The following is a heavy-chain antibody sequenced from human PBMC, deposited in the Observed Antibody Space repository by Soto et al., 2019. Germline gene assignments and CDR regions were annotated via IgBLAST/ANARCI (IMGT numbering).Heavy chain of an antibody. CDR2: TRQDGGQS. D-gene: IGHD6-19*01. V-gene: IGHV3-7*01. Sequence: GGSLRLACQPSAFTLGSYWVSCIRQAPGEWREWVANTRQDGGQSYLVDSVQGRFTISRDNAKNTVYLQMNSLRAEDTAVYYCVRDGSTGWHFDSWGQGTLVTVSS. J-gene: IGHJ4*02. CDR3: VRDGSTGWHFDS. CDR1: AFTLGSYW.